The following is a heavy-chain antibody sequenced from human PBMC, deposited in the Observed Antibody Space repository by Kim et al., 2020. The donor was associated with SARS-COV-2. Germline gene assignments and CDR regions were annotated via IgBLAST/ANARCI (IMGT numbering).Heavy chain of an antibody. CDR3: ARANPPSLIDY. CDR2: A. V-gene: IGHV1-69*01. Sequence: ANYAQKFQGRVTITADESTSTAYMELSSLRSEDTAVYYCARANPPSLIDYWGQGTLVTVSS. J-gene: IGHJ4*02.